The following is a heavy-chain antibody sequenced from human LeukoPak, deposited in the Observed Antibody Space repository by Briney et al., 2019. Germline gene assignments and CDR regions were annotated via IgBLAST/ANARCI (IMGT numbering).Heavy chain of an antibody. J-gene: IGHJ4*02. CDR1: GGSISSSSYY. CDR2: IYYSGST. V-gene: IGHV4-39*07. Sequence: SETLSLTCTVSGGSISSSSYYWGWIRQPPGKGLEWIGSIYYSGSTYYNPSLKSRVTISVDTSKNQFSLKLSSVTAADTAVYYCARDTYYDILTGYYILGGFFDYWGQGTLVTVSS. D-gene: IGHD3-9*01. CDR3: ARDTYYDILTGYYILGGFFDY.